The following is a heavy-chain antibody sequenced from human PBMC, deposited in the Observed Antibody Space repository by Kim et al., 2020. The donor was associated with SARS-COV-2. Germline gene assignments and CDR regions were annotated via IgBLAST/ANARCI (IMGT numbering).Heavy chain of an antibody. D-gene: IGHD3-16*02. V-gene: IGHV7-4-1*02. CDR3: ASSMLYGVISAFDL. CDR2: INTNTEKA. J-gene: IGHJ3*01. Sequence: ASVKVSCKASGHTFSSYAMNWVRQAPGQGLEWMGWINTNTEKATYAQGFTGRFVFSLDTSVSTTYLQISSLKPEDTDVYYCASSMLYGVISAFDLWGQGTMVTVSS. CDR1: GHTFSSYA.